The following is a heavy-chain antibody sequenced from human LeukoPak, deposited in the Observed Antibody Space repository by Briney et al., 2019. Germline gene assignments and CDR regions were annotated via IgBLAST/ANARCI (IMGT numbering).Heavy chain of an antibody. J-gene: IGHJ3*02. D-gene: IGHD1-1*01. CDR3: ARLSWMSYAFDI. CDR1: GYTFTSYD. V-gene: IGHV1-8*01. CDR2: MNPNSGNT. Sequence: ASVKVSCKASGYTFTSYDINWVRQATGQGLEWMGWMNPNSGNTGYAQKFQGRVTMTRNTPISTAYMELSSLRSEDTAVYYCARLSWMSYAFDIWGQGTMVTVSS.